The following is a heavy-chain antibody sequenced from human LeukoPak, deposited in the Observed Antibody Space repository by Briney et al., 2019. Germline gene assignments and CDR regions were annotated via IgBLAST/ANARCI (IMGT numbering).Heavy chain of an antibody. CDR3: ARGRPEYYDFWSGPETYYGMDV. CDR1: GGTFSSYA. V-gene: IGHV1-69*13. J-gene: IGHJ6*02. CDR2: IIPIFGTA. D-gene: IGHD3-3*01. Sequence: SVKVSCKASGGTFSSYAISWVRQAPGQGLEWMGGIIPIFGTANYAQKFQGRVTITADESASTAYMELSSLRSEDAAVYYCARGRPEYYDFWSGPETYYGMDVWGQGTTVTVSS.